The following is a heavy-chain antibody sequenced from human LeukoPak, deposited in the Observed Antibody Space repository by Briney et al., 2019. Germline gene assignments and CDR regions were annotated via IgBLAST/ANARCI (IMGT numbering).Heavy chain of an antibody. J-gene: IGHJ4*02. V-gene: IGHV3-74*01. CDR1: GFTFSVAA. CDR3: ARGGDWVQFASHIDY. D-gene: IGHD5-24*01. CDR2: INSDGNST. Sequence: PGGSLRLSCAASGFTFSVAAMTWVRQGPGKGLVWVSRINSDGNSTSYADSVKGRFTISRDNAKNTLFLQMNSLRAEDTAVYFCARGGDWVQFASHIDYWGQGTLVTVSS.